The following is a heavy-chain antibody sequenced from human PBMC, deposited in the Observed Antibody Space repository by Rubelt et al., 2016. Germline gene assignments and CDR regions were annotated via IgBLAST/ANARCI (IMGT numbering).Heavy chain of an antibody. J-gene: IGHJ4*02. CDR3: ARGEPYYDSSGFIDY. CDR2: IYSGGST. D-gene: IGHD3-22*01. CDR1: GFTVSSNY. V-gene: IGHV3-53*04. Sequence: EVQLVESGGGLVQPGGSLRLSCAASGFTVSSNYMSWVRQAPGKGLEWVSVIYSGGSTYYADSVKGRFTVSRHNAKNTLYLQMNSLRAEDTAVYYCARGEPYYDSSGFIDYWGQGTLVTVSS.